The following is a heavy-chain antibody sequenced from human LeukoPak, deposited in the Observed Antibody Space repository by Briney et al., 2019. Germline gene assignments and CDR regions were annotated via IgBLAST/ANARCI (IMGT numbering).Heavy chain of an antibody. CDR3: ARERRDILTRDAFDI. CDR1: GGSISSSSYY. V-gene: IGHV4-39*07. Sequence: PSETLSLTCTVSGGSISSSSYYWGWIRQPPGKGLEWIGSIYYSGSTYYNPSLKSRVTISVDTSKNQFSLKLSSVTAADTAVYYCARERRDILTRDAFDIWGQGTMVTVSS. D-gene: IGHD3-9*01. CDR2: IYYSGST. J-gene: IGHJ3*02.